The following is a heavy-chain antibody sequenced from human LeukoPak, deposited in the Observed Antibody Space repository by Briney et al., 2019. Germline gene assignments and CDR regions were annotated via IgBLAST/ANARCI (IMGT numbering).Heavy chain of an antibody. V-gene: IGHV3-30*04. CDR3: ARDLRFGESTVFDY. Sequence: GRSLRLSCAASGFTFSSYAMHWVRQAPGKGLEGVAVISYDGSNKYYADSVKGRFTISRDNSKNTLYLQMNSLRAEDTAVYYCARDLRFGESTVFDYWGQGTLVTVSS. CDR1: GFTFSSYA. D-gene: IGHD3-10*01. J-gene: IGHJ4*02. CDR2: ISYDGSNK.